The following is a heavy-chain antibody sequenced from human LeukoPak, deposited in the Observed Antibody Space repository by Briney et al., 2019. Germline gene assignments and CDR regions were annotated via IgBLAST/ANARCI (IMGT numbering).Heavy chain of an antibody. Sequence: GGSLRLSCAASGFTFDDYAMHWVRQAPGKGLEWVSGISWSSGSIGYADSVKGRFSISRDNAKTSLYLQMDSLRTEDTAVYYCARVAYCGDDCYNYFDYWGQGTLVTVSS. CDR1: GFTFDDYA. CDR2: ISWSSGSI. J-gene: IGHJ4*02. CDR3: ARVAYCGDDCYNYFDY. V-gene: IGHV3-9*01. D-gene: IGHD2-21*02.